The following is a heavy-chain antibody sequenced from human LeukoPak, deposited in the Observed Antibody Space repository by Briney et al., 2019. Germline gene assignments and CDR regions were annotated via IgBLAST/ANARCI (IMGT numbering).Heavy chain of an antibody. D-gene: IGHD5-12*01. J-gene: IGHJ4*02. CDR1: GFSFDNFA. V-gene: IGHV3-23*01. Sequence: GGSLRLSCVASGFSFDNFAMNWVRQAPGKGLEWVSLIIGSSGSTFYADSVKGRFTISRDKSKNKLYLQMNSLRAEDTAVYYCAKGAYDYIEIAYFDYWGQGSLVTVSS. CDR3: AKGAYDYIEIAYFDY. CDR2: IIGSSGST.